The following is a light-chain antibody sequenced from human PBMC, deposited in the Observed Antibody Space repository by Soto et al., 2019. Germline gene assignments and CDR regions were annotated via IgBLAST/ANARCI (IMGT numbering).Light chain of an antibody. J-gene: IGLJ1*01. Sequence: QSVLTQPASVSGSPGQSITISCTGTSSDIGAYDYVSWYQQHPGKAPKLMIYEVSKRPSGVPDRFSGSKSGNTASLTVSGLQAEDEADYYCSSYAGNNNRVFGTGTKVTVL. V-gene: IGLV2-8*01. CDR3: SSYAGNNNRV. CDR1: SSDIGAYDY. CDR2: EVS.